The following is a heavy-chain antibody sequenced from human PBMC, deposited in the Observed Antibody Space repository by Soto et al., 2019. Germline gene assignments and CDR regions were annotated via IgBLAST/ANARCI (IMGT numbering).Heavy chain of an antibody. V-gene: IGHV4-31*11. CDR1: GGSISSGGYY. D-gene: IGHD3-10*01. CDR2: IYYSGST. Sequence: SETLSLTCAVSGGSISSGGYYWSWIRQHPGKGLEWIGYIYYSGSTYYNPSLKSRVTISVDTSKNQFSLKLSSVTAEDTAIYYCAKDRLSVKFGGLGSEYWRQGTLVTVSS. J-gene: IGHJ4*02. CDR3: AKDRLSVKFGGLGSEY.